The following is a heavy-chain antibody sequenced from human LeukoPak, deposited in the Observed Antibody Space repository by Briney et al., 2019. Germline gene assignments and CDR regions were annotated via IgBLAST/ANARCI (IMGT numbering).Heavy chain of an antibody. Sequence: PGGSLRLSCTASGFNFSTYWMSWVRQAPGKGLEWVANIKQDGSEKYYVDSVKGRFTISRDNAKNSLYLQMNSLRAEDTAVYYCAREWELRGNYFDYWGQGTLVTVSS. CDR3: AREWELRGNYFDY. CDR2: IKQDGSEK. CDR1: GFNFSTYW. V-gene: IGHV3-7*01. D-gene: IGHD1-26*01. J-gene: IGHJ4*02.